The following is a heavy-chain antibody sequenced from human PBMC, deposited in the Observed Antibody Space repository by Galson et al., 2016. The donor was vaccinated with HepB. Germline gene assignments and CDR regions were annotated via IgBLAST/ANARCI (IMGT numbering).Heavy chain of an antibody. J-gene: IGHJ4*02. Sequence: SLRLSCAASAFAFSNYAMNWVRQAPGKGLEWVSSISSTGSHTHYADSFRGRFTISRDNAQKSVYLQMDSLRAEDTALYYCVRERVYGDFAFDYWGQGTLITVSS. CDR2: ISSTGSHT. CDR1: AFAFSNYA. V-gene: IGHV3-21*01. CDR3: VRERVYGDFAFDY. D-gene: IGHD4-17*01.